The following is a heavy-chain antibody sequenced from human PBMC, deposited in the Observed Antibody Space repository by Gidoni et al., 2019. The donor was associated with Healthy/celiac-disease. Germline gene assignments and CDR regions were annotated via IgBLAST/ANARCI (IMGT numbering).Heavy chain of an antibody. CDR1: GYSFTSYW. J-gene: IGHJ6*02. CDR2: IYPGDSDT. CDR3: ARGIYSSSWSDYYYYYGMDV. D-gene: IGHD6-13*01. V-gene: IGHV5-51*01. Sequence: EVQLVQSGAEVKKPGESRKISCKGSGYSFTSYWIGGVRQMPGKGLEWRGIIYPGDSDTRYSPSFQGQVTISADKSISTAYLQWSSLKASDTAMYYCARGIYSSSWSDYYYYYGMDVWGQGTTVTVSS.